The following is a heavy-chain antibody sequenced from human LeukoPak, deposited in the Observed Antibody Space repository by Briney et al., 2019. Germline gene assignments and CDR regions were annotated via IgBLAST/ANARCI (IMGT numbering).Heavy chain of an antibody. CDR1: GGSISSYY. Sequence: PSETLSLTCTVSGGSISSYYWTWVRQPAGKGLEWIGRIYTSGSTNYSPSLKSRVTMSVDTSKNEFSLKLNSVTAADTAVYYCASLYYYFDYWGQGTLVTVSS. CDR2: IYTSGST. V-gene: IGHV4-4*07. CDR3: ASLYYYFDY. D-gene: IGHD2-2*02. J-gene: IGHJ4*02.